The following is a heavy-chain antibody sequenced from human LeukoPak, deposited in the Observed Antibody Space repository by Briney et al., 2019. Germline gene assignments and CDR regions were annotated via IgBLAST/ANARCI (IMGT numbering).Heavy chain of an antibody. CDR3: ASLTGDPRRLIYYHYYYMDV. D-gene: IGHD7-27*01. CDR1: GFTVSSNY. V-gene: IGHV3-66*01. J-gene: IGHJ6*03. CDR2: IYSGGST. Sequence: GGSLRLSCAASGFTVSSNYMSWVRQAPGKGLEWVSVIYSGGSTYYADSVKGRFTISRDNSKNTLYLQMNSLRAEDTAVYYCASLTGDPRRLIYYHYYYMDVWAKGPRSPSP.